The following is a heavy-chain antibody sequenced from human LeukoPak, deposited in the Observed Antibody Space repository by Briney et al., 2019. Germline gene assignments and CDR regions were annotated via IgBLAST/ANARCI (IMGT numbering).Heavy chain of an antibody. Sequence: SETLSLTCAVYGGSFSGYYWSWIRQPPGKGLEWIGEINHSGSTNYNPSLKSRVTISVDTSKNQFSPKLNSVTAADTAVYYCVRRTSGSYSDYWGQGTLVTVSS. D-gene: IGHD1-26*01. CDR2: INHSGST. J-gene: IGHJ4*02. V-gene: IGHV4-34*01. CDR3: VRRTSGSYSDY. CDR1: GGSFSGYY.